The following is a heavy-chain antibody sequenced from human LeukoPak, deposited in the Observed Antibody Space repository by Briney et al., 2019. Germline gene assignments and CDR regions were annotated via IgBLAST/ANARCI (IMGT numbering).Heavy chain of an antibody. CDR3: ARGGFYGSGSYSGSGFEY. J-gene: IGHJ4*02. D-gene: IGHD3-10*01. Sequence: GGSLRLSCEASGLTFRNYWMNWVRQAPGKGLEWVANINQDGSKKHFVGSVEGRFTISRDNAKNSLYLQMNSLRAEDTAVYYCARGGFYGSGSYSGSGFEYWGQGTLVTVSS. CDR1: GLTFRNYW. V-gene: IGHV3-7*04. CDR2: INQDGSKK.